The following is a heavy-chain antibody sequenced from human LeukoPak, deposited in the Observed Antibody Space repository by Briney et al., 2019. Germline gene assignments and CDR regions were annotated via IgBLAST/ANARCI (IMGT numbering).Heavy chain of an antibody. D-gene: IGHD3-10*01. Sequence: ASVKVSCKASGYTFTGYYMHWVRQAPGQGLEWMGRIKPNSGGTNYAQKFQDRVTMTRDTSISTAYMELSRLRSDDTAVYYCARGGDYYGSGNYPGDYWGQGTLVTVSS. CDR2: IKPNSGGT. V-gene: IGHV1-2*06. J-gene: IGHJ4*02. CDR1: GYTFTGYY. CDR3: ARGGDYYGSGNYPGDY.